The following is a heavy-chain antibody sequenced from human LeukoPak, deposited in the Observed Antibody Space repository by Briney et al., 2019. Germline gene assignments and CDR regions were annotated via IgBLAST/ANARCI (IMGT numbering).Heavy chain of an antibody. CDR2: ISYDGSNK. CDR3: ARSYVDYTAFDY. V-gene: IGHV3-30-3*01. CDR1: GGTFSSYA. J-gene: IGHJ4*02. Sequence: SCKASGGTFSSYAMHWVRQAPGKGLEWVAVISYDGSNKYYADSVKGRFTISRDNSKNTLYLQMNSLRAEDTAVYYCARSYVDYTAFDYWGQGTLVTVSS. D-gene: IGHD4-17*01.